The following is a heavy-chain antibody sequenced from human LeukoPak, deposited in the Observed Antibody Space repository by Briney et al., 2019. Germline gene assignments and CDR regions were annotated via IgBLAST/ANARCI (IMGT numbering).Heavy chain of an antibody. CDR1: GFTFSRYW. CDR3: ASGTYYKTNYFDY. J-gene: IGHJ4*02. CDR2: IKKDGSEK. V-gene: IGHV3-7*01. Sequence: GGSLRLSCAAPGFTFSRYWMSWVRRAPGKGLEWVANIKKDGSEKYYVDSVKGRFTISRDNAKNSLYLQMNSLRAEDTAIYYCASGTYYKTNYFDYWGQGTLVTVSS. D-gene: IGHD1-26*01.